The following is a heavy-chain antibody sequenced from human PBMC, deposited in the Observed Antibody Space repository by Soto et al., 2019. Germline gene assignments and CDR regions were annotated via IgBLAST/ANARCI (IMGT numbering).Heavy chain of an antibody. CDR2: IIPMFDIA. CDR1: GGSFRTYT. D-gene: IGHD6-6*01. J-gene: IGHJ3*02. Sequence: QVQLVQSGVAVKKPGSSLKVSCKASGGSFRTYTMFWVRQDPGQGLEWMGRIIPMFDIANHAQKFQRRVTFKADKSTGTVYMEMNSLTSDDTAIYFCTLGSLSAEVFDIWGQGTLVTVSS. V-gene: IGHV1-69*02. CDR3: TLGSLSAEVFDI.